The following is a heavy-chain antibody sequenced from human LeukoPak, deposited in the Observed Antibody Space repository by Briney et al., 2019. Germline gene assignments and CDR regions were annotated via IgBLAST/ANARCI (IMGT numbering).Heavy chain of an antibody. D-gene: IGHD2-21*02. CDR3: AKDSSHCGGDCFPGI. CDR1: GFTFSSYG. Sequence: GGSLRLSCAASGFTFSSYGMHWVRQAPGKGLEWVAVISYDGSNKYYADSVKGRFTISRDNSKNTLYLQMNSLRAEDTAVYYCAKDSSHCGGDCFPGIWGQGTMVTVPS. CDR2: ISYDGSNK. J-gene: IGHJ3*02. V-gene: IGHV3-30*18.